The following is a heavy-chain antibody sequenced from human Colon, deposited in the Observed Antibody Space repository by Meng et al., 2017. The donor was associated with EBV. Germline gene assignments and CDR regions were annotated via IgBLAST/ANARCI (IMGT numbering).Heavy chain of an antibody. D-gene: IGHD4-17*01. CDR3: ASLYGDSSVWYLDL. Sequence: QVELQESGPGLAKPYQTLSLTCTVSGGSISSGNHYWSWIRQHPGKGLEYIGYIYYSGSTYYNPSLKSRVIISVDTSKNQFSLRLNSVTAADTAVYYCASLYGDSSVWYLDLWGRGTLVTVSS. CDR2: IYYSGST. CDR1: GGSISSGNHY. V-gene: IGHV4-31*03. J-gene: IGHJ2*01.